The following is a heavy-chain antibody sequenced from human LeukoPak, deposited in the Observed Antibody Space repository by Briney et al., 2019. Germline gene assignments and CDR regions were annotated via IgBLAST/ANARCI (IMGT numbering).Heavy chain of an antibody. Sequence: GGSLRLSCAASGFTFSSYAMHWVRQAPGKGLEWVALISYDESYRYYADSVKGRFTISRDNSKNTLYLQMNSLRADDTAVYYCARVQWELLYPDYWGQGTLATVSS. CDR3: ARVQWELLYPDY. J-gene: IGHJ4*02. CDR2: ISYDESYR. V-gene: IGHV3-30-3*01. D-gene: IGHD1-26*01. CDR1: GFTFSSYA.